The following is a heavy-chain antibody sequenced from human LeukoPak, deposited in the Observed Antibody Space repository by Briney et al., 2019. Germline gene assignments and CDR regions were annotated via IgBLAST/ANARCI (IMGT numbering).Heavy chain of an antibody. D-gene: IGHD3-9*01. Sequence: SETLSLTCTVSGGSIGSYYWSWIRQPPGKGLEWIGYIYYSGSTNYNPSLKSRVTISVDTSKNQFSLKLSSVTAADTAVYYCARGGIRYFDWLFDYWGQGTLVTVSS. CDR1: GGSIGSYY. CDR2: IYYSGST. V-gene: IGHV4-59*01. J-gene: IGHJ4*02. CDR3: ARGGIRYFDWLFDY.